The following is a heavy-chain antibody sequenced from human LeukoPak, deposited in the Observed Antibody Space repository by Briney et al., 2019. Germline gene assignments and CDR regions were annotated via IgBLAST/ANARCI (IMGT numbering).Heavy chain of an antibody. CDR2: TVSEIDGGTT. D-gene: IGHD1-7*01. V-gene: IGHV3-15*04. CDR3: TTDEDWNYARKDV. Sequence: GGSLGLSCAASGFTFNYAWMSWVRQVPGKGLEWVGQTVSEIDGGTTDYAAPVKGRFTISRDDSKSTLYLQMNSLKIEDTAVYYCTTDEDWNYARKDVWGQGATVIVSS. CDR1: GFTFNYAW. J-gene: IGHJ6*02.